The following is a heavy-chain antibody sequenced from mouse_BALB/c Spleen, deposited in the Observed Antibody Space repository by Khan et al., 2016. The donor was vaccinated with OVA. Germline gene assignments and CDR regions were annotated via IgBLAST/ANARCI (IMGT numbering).Heavy chain of an antibody. Sequence: QIQLVQSGPELKKPGETVKISCKASGYTFRSYGMNWVKQAPGKGLKWMGWINTYTGEPTYAADFKGRFAFSLETSASTAYLQFNNLKNEDTATYFCAKVGYNGTMDYWGQGTSVTVSS. CDR1: GYTFRSYG. V-gene: IGHV9-3-1*01. J-gene: IGHJ4*01. D-gene: IGHD1-3*01. CDR2: INTYTGEP. CDR3: AKVGYNGTMDY.